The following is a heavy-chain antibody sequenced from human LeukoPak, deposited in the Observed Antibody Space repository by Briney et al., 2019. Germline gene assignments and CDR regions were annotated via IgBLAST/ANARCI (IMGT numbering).Heavy chain of an antibody. CDR1: GASTSGHH. CDR3: ARSTVAGNLNYYYYYGMDV. J-gene: IGHJ6*02. D-gene: IGHD6-19*01. V-gene: IGHV4-59*11. CDR2: ISYSGST. Sequence: SETLSLTCSVSGASTSGHHWTWIRQPPGKGLEWIGYISYSGSTNYNPSLKSRLTISVDTSQNQFSLKVTSVTAADTAVYYCARSTVAGNLNYYYYYGMDVWGQGTTVTVSS.